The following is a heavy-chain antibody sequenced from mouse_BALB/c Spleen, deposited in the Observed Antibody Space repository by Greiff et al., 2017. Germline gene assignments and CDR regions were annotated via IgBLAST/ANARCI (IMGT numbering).Heavy chain of an antibody. J-gene: IGHJ2*01. Sequence: VKLQQSGAELVRPGASVKLSCKASGYTFTSYWINWVKQRPGQGLEWIGNIYPSDSYTNYNQKFKDKATLTVDKSSSTAYMQLSSPTSEDSAVYYCTRNYYGSSSGFDYWGQGTTLTVSS. V-gene: IGHV1-69*02. CDR1: GYTFTSYW. D-gene: IGHD1-1*01. CDR3: TRNYYGSSSGFDY. CDR2: IYPSDSYT.